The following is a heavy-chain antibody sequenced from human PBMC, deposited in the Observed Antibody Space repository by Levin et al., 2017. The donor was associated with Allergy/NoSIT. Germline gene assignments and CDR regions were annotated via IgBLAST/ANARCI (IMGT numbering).Heavy chain of an antibody. CDR3: AKVPPLGYCSSTSCSFDY. V-gene: IGHV3-23*01. Sequence: GESLKISCAASGFTFSSYAMSWVRQAPGKGLEWVSAISGSGGSTYYADSVKGRFTISRDNSKNTLYLQMNSLRAEDTAVYYCAKVPPLGYCSSTSCSFDYWGQGTLVTVSS. D-gene: IGHD2-2*01. J-gene: IGHJ4*02. CDR1: GFTFSSYA. CDR2: ISGSGGST.